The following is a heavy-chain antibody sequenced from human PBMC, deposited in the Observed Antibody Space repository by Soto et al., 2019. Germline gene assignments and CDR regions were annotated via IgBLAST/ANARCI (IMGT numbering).Heavy chain of an antibody. CDR2: IKSKTDGGTT. CDR1: GFTFSNAW. Sequence: GGSLRLSCAASGFTFSNAWMSWVRQAPGKGLEWVGRIKSKTDGGTTDYAAPVKGRFTISRDDSKNTLYLQMNSLKTEDTAVYYCTKGELERRGGAFDIWGQGTMVTVSS. D-gene: IGHD1-1*01. J-gene: IGHJ3*02. CDR3: TKGELERRGGAFDI. V-gene: IGHV3-15*01.